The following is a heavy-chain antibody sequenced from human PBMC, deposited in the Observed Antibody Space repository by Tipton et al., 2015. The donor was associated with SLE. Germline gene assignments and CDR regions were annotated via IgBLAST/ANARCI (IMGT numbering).Heavy chain of an antibody. Sequence: SLRLSCEASGFAFSNYAMHWVRQAPGKGLEWVAVIWYDGAKEYYAESVKGRFTISRDNSKNTLYLQMNSLRAEDTAVYYCARELTPYYGMAVWGQGTTVTVSS. CDR3: ARELTPYYGMAV. J-gene: IGHJ6*02. CDR1: GFAFSNYA. V-gene: IGHV3-33*01. CDR2: IWYDGAKE.